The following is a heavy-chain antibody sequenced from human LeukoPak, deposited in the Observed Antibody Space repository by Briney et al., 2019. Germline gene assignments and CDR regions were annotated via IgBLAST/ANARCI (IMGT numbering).Heavy chain of an antibody. CDR2: IRYDGSNK. V-gene: IGHV3-30*02. J-gene: IGHJ4*02. CDR1: GFTFSSYG. Sequence: GGSLRLSCAASGFTFSSYGMHWVRQAPGKGLEWVAFIRYDGSNKYYADSVKGRFTISRDNSKNTLYLQMNSLRAEDTAVYYCARGYGSGSYLIDYWGQGTLVTVSS. D-gene: IGHD3-10*01. CDR3: ARGYGSGSYLIDY.